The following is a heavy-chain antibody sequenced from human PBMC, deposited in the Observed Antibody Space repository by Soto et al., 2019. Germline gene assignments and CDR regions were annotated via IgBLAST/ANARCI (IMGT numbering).Heavy chain of an antibody. CDR3: ARVSKVYSHGRGPDY. CDR2: ISYDGSNK. Sequence: PGGSLRLSCAVSGFTFSSYAMHWVRQAPGKGLEWVAVISYDGSNKYYADSVKGRFTISRDNSKNTLYLQMNSLRAEDTAVYYCARVSKVYSHGRGPDYWGQGTLVTVSS. V-gene: IGHV3-30-3*01. J-gene: IGHJ4*02. D-gene: IGHD5-18*01. CDR1: GFTFSSYA.